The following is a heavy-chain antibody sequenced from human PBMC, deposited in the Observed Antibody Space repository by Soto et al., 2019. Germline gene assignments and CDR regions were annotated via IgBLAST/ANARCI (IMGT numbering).Heavy chain of an antibody. CDR1: GGTFSSYA. CDR2: IIPNFGTA. V-gene: IGHV1-69*01. J-gene: IGHJ4*02. D-gene: IGHD4-17*01. CDR3: ARDDAVTTYFDY. Sequence: QVQLVQSGAEVKKPGSSVKVSCKASGGTFSSYAISWVRQAPGQRLEWMGGIIPNFGTANYAQKFQGRVTITAEESTSTAYMKLSSLRSEDTAVYYCARDDAVTTYFDYWGQGTLVTVSA.